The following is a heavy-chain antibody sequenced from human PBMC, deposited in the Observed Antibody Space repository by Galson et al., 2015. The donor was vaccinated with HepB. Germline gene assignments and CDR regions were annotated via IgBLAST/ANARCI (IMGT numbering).Heavy chain of an antibody. D-gene: IGHD3-22*01. CDR1: GFSVSSNY. CDR3: ARPRYYYDSSGYYYRYYFDY. CDR2: IYSGGST. J-gene: IGHJ4*02. Sequence: LSCAASGFSVSSNYMSWVRQGPGKGLEWVSVIYSGGSTYYADSVRGRFTISRDNSKNTVYLQMNSLRPEDTAVYYCARPRYYYDSSGYYYRYYFDYWGQGTLVTVSS. V-gene: IGHV3-53*01.